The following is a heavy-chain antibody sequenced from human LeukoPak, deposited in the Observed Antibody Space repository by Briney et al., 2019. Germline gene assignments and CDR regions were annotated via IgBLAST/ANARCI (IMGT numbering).Heavy chain of an antibody. D-gene: IGHD4-23*01. CDR3: ARHTTVVPPHYFDY. V-gene: IGHV4-59*08. CDR1: GGSISNY. Sequence: PSETLSLTCTVSGGSISNYWSWIRQPPGKGLEWIGYIYYSGSTNYNPSLKSRVTISLDTSKNQISLKLSSVTAADTAVYYCARHTTVVPPHYFDYWGQGTLVTASS. CDR2: IYYSGST. J-gene: IGHJ4*02.